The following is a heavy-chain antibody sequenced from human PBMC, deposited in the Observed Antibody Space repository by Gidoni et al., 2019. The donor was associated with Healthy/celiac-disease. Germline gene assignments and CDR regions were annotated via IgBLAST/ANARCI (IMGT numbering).Heavy chain of an antibody. CDR3: AKWAWLGRGVYYYYGMDV. D-gene: IGHD5-12*01. V-gene: IGHV3-23*01. Sequence: EVQLLESGGGLVQPGGSLSLSCAASGFTFSSYAMRWVRQAPGKGLEWVSAISGSGGSTYYADSVKGRFTISRDNSKNTLYLQMNSLRAEDTAVYYCAKWAWLGRGVYYYYGMDVWGQGTTVTVSS. CDR2: ISGSGGST. CDR1: GFTFSSYA. J-gene: IGHJ6*02.